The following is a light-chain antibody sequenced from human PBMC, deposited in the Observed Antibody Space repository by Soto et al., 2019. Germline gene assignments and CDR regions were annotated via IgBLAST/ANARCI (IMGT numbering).Light chain of an antibody. CDR2: DAS. Sequence: EIVLTQSPATLSLSPGERATLSCRASQSVSSYLAWYQQKPGQAPRLLIYDASNRATGIPARFSGSGSGTVFPLTITSLEPEDYAVYYCQQRSNWPGTFGQGTKVEIK. J-gene: IGKJ1*01. V-gene: IGKV3-11*01. CDR3: QQRSNWPGT. CDR1: QSVSSY.